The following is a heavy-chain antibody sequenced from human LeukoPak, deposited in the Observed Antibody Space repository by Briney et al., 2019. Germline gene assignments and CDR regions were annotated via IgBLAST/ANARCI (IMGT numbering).Heavy chain of an antibody. CDR2: ISTSSSTI. V-gene: IGHV3-48*02. CDR1: GFTCSRYS. CDR3: ARSNGFDP. Sequence: GRSLRLSRAGAGFTCSRYSRRWDRQGPGKGLEWVSYISTSSSTIYYAASVKGRFTISRDNAKNSLYLQMNSLRDEDTAVYYCARSNGFDPWGQGTLVTVSS. J-gene: IGHJ5*02. D-gene: IGHD2-8*01.